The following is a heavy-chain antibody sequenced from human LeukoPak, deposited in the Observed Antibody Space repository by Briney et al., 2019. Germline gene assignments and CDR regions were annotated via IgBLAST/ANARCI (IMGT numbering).Heavy chain of an antibody. Sequence: SETLSLTCTVSGGSISSYYWSWIRQPAGKGLEWIGRIYTSGSTNYNPSLKSRVTMSVDTSKNQFSLKLSSVTAADTAVYYCARDGYSLLYYYMDVWGKGTTVTVSS. D-gene: IGHD5-18*01. J-gene: IGHJ6*03. CDR3: ARDGYSLLYYYMDV. CDR2: IYTSGST. V-gene: IGHV4-4*07. CDR1: GGSISSYY.